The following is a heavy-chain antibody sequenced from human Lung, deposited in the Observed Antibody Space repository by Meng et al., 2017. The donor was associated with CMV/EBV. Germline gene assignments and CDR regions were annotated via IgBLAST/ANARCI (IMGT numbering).Heavy chain of an antibody. V-gene: IGHV3-48*04. D-gene: IGHD1-1*01. J-gene: IGHJ3*01. Sequence: GGSLRLSXAASGFTFSRYSLNWVRQAPGKGLEWLSYISSGSRTIHYADSVKGRFTISRDSAQNSLYLEMNSLRAEDTAVYYCARDATHDLASFDAFDLWGQGTMVTVSS. CDR3: ARDATHDLASFDAFDL. CDR2: ISSGSRTI. CDR1: GFTFSRYS.